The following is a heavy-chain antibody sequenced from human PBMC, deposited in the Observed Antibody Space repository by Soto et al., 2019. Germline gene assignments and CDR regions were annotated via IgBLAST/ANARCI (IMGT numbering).Heavy chain of an antibody. CDR3: ARAERQWLVRPYYHYGMDV. Sequence: GASVKVSCKASGYTFTGYYMHWVRQAPGQGLEWMGWINPNSGGTNYAQKFQGWVTMTRDTSISTAYMELSRLRSDDTAVYYCARAERQWLVRPYYHYGMDVWGQGTTVTVSS. CDR1: GYTFTGYY. D-gene: IGHD6-19*01. V-gene: IGHV1-2*04. CDR2: INPNSGGT. J-gene: IGHJ6*02.